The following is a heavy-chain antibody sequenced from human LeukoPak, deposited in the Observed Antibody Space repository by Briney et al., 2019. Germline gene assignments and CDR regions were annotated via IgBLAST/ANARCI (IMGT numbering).Heavy chain of an antibody. CDR1: GGSMSSSNYY. CDR3: ARNVSMVRGVTRLNWFDP. J-gene: IGHJ5*02. Sequence: SETLSFTCTVAGGSMSSSNYYWGWIRQPPGKGLEWIGSIYYSGSTHYNPSLKSRVTISVDTSKKQFFLKLSSVTAADTAVYYCARNVSMVRGVTRLNWFDPWGQGTLVTVSS. D-gene: IGHD3-10*01. CDR2: IYYSGST. V-gene: IGHV4-39*01.